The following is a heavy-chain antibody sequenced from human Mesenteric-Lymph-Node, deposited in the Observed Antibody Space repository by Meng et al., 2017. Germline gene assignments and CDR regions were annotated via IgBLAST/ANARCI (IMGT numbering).Heavy chain of an antibody. V-gene: IGHV4-28*01. J-gene: IGHJ4*02. D-gene: IGHD5-24*01. CDR2: IYYSGST. Sequence: AQRQEAGPGLVKPSDTLSLTCAVSGYSISSSNWWGWIRQPPGKGLEWIGYIYYSGSTYYNPSLKSRVTMSVDTSKNQFSLKLSSVTAADTAVYYCATQESRDGHNPYWGQGTLVTVSS. CDR1: GYSISSSNW. CDR3: ATQESRDGHNPY.